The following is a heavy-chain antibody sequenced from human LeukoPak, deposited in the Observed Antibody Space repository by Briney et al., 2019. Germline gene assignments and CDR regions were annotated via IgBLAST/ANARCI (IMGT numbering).Heavy chain of an antibody. J-gene: IGHJ5*02. CDR1: GGSISSYY. Sequence: SETLSLTCTVSGGSISSYYWSWIRQPPGKGLEWIGYIYYSGSTNYNPSLKSRVTISVDTSKNQFSLKLSSVTAADTAVYYCARDYYDSSGYSHWFDPWGQGTLVTVSS. CDR3: ARDYYDSSGYSHWFDP. D-gene: IGHD3-22*01. CDR2: IYYSGST. V-gene: IGHV4-59*01.